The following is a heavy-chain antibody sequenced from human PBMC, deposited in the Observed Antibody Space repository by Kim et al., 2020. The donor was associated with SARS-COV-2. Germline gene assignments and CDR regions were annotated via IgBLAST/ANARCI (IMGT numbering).Heavy chain of an antibody. V-gene: IGHV3-23*01. D-gene: IGHD6-13*01. CDR3: ATAVRGSSSWYWGDY. J-gene: IGHJ4*02. Sequence: GGSLRLSCAASGFTFSSYAMSWVRQAPGKGLEWVSAISGSGGSTYYADSVKGRFTISRDNSKNTLYLQMNSLRAEDTAVYYCATAVRGSSSWYWGDYWGQGTLVTVSS. CDR1: GFTFSSYA. CDR2: ISGSGGST.